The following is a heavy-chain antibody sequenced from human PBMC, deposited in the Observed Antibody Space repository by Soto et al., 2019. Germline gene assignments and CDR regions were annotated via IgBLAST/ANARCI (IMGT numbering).Heavy chain of an antibody. V-gene: IGHV1-69*06. Sequence: QVQLVQSGAEVKKPGSSVKVSCKASGGTFSSYAISWVRQAPGQGLEWMGGIISISGTANYAQTFQGRVTNTADKSTSTAYMGLSSLRSEDTAVYYCARDLGVPYYYDSSGYYDYYYYGMDVWGQGTTVTVSS. D-gene: IGHD3-22*01. CDR1: GGTFSSYA. CDR2: IISISGTA. J-gene: IGHJ6*02. CDR3: ARDLGVPYYYDSSGYYDYYYYGMDV.